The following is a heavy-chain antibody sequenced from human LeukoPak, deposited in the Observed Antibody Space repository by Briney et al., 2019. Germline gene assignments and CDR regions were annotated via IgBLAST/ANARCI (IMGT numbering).Heavy chain of an antibody. CDR3: ARRYFDY. Sequence: PGRSLRLSCAASGFTFSSYAMSWVRQAPGKGLEWVANIKQDGSEKYYVESVKGRFTISRGNAKNSLYLQMNSLRAEDTAVYYCARRYFDYWGQGTLVTVSS. V-gene: IGHV3-7*01. CDR1: GFTFSSYA. CDR2: IKQDGSEK. J-gene: IGHJ4*02.